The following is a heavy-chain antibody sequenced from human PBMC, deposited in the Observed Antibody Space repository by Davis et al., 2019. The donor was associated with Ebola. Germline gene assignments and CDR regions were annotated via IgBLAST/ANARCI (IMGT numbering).Heavy chain of an antibody. V-gene: IGHV4-59*11. CDR3: AERGGSV. D-gene: IGHD3-16*01. Sequence: PSQTLSLTSTVSGVSISRHYWSWIRQPPGKRLEWIGSIYYTGRAYYNSSLNSRVTISVDTSKNQFSLKLSSVTAADTAMYYCAERGGSVWGQGTLVTVSS. CDR1: GVSISRHY. J-gene: IGHJ4*02. CDR2: IYYTGRA.